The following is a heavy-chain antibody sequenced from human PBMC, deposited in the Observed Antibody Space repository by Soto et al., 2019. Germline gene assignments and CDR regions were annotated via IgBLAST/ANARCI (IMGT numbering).Heavy chain of an antibody. D-gene: IGHD1-26*01. CDR3: ATVGATWGMDV. CDR1: GCSISSGGYY. Sequence: PXETLSLTCTVAGCSISSGGYYWSWIRQHPGKGLEWIGYIYYSGSTYYIPSLKSRVTISVDTSKNQFSLKLSSVTAADTAVYYCATVGATWGMDVWGQGTTVTVSS. J-gene: IGHJ6*02. CDR2: IYYSGST. V-gene: IGHV4-31*03.